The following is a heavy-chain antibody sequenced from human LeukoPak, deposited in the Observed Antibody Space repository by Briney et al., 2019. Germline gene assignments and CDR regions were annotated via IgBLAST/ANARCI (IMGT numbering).Heavy chain of an antibody. J-gene: IGHJ4*02. D-gene: IGHD3-9*01. V-gene: IGHV1-2*02. CDR1: GFPFSDFF. CDR2: INPNRGGT. CDR3: ARVGAGYGDISTGLDY. Sequence: GASVKVSCKSSGFPFSDFFIQWVRQAPGQGLEWMGWINPNRGGTTSAPKFQGRVTLTRDTSISTAYLELTSLTSDDTAVYYCARVGAGYGDISTGLDYWGQGTLVTVSS.